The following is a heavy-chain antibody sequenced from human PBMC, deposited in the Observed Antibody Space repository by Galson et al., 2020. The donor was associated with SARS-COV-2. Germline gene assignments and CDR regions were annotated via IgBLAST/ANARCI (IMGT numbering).Heavy chain of an antibody. CDR1: GFTFSSYS. V-gene: IGHV3-21*06. CDR2: ISGTSTNI. J-gene: IGHJ4*02. Sequence: NSGGSLRLSCAASGFTFSSYSMNWVRQAPGKGLEWVSSISGTSTNIYYADSVKGRFTISRDNAKNSLYLQMNSLGTEDTAVYYGTRERGYSYGYSDYWGQGTLVTVSA. CDR3: TRERGYSYGYSDY. D-gene: IGHD5-18*01.